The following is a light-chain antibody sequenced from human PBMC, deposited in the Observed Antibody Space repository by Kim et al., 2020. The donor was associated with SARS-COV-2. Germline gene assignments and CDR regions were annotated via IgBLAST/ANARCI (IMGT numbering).Light chain of an antibody. Sequence: PGRTVTLPCGSTTESVTSHHYPFWFQQKPGQAPRTLIYDTDKRQSWTPTRFSGSLRGGEAALTLSSAQPEDEADYYCLLYYGGPRVFGGGTQLT. J-gene: IGLJ3*02. CDR3: LLYYGGPRV. CDR2: DTD. CDR1: TESVTSHHY. V-gene: IGLV7-46*01.